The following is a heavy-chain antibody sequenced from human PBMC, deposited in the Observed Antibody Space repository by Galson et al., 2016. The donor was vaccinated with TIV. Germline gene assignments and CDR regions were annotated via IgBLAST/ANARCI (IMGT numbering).Heavy chain of an antibody. CDR2: ISGSADRADRA. D-gene: IGHD6-13*01. CDR1: GFTFETYA. V-gene: IGHV3-23*01. J-gene: IGHJ4*02. CDR3: AKGGSWYDY. Sequence: SLRLSCAASGFTFETYAMTWVRQAPGKGLEWVSVISGSADRADRAYYADSVGGRFTISRDNSTNTVFLEMNSLTVEDTAVYYCAKGGSWYDYWGPGTLVTVSS.